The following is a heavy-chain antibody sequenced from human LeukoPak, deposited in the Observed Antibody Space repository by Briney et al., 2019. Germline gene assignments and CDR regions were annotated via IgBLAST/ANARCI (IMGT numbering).Heavy chain of an antibody. J-gene: IGHJ5*02. CDR2: IYYTGGA. CDR1: VGSLFHYY. CDR3: ARDLRPNINNWFDT. D-gene: IGHD2/OR15-2a*01. V-gene: IGHV4-59*01. Sequence: SETLSLTCMVSVGSLFHYYWNWLRQSPGKGLEWIGHIYYTGGAIYNPSLKSRVTMSLDTSKNQFSLNLNSVTAADSAVYYCARDLRPNINNWFDTWGQGTLVTVSP.